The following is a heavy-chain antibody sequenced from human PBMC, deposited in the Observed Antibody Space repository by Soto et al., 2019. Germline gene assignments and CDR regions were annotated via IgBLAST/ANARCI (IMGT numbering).Heavy chain of an antibody. CDR2: IYYSGST. CDR3: ARHFGCTNGVCYLRRLGVDY. D-gene: IGHD2-8*01. J-gene: IGHJ4*02. CDR1: GGSISSSSYY. V-gene: IGHV4-39*01. Sequence: QLQLQESGPGLVKPSETLSLTCTVSGGSISSSSYYWGWIRQPPGKGLEWIGSIYYSGSTYYNPSLKSRVTISVDTSKNQFSLKLSSVTAADTAVYYCARHFGCTNGVCYLRRLGVDYWGQGTLVTVSS.